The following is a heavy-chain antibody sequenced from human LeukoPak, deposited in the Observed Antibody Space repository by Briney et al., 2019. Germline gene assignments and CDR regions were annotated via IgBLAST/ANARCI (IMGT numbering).Heavy chain of an antibody. J-gene: IGHJ3*02. V-gene: IGHV1-69*05. D-gene: IGHD3-22*01. Sequence: GASVKVSCKASGGTFSTYAISWVRQAPGQGLEWMGRIIPIFGTANYAQKFQGRVTMTRDTSISTAYMELSRPRSDDTAVYYCARDRSPKYYYDSSGPNDAFDIWGQGTMVTVSS. CDR3: ARDRSPKYYYDSSGPNDAFDI. CDR1: GGTFSTYA. CDR2: IIPIFGTA.